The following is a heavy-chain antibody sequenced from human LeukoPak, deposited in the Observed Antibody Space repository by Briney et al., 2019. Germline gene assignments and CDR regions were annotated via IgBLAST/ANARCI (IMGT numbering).Heavy chain of an antibody. CDR1: GFTFSTCS. Sequence: PGGSLRLSCAASGFTFSTCSMNWVRQAPGKGLEWVSYISSSGVTIYYADSVKGRFTISRDNAKNTLYLQMNSLRAEDTAVYYCAKDGSRDFWNEEGDYWGQGTLVTVSS. J-gene: IGHJ4*02. D-gene: IGHD3-3*01. CDR3: AKDGSRDFWNEEGDY. V-gene: IGHV3-48*04. CDR2: ISSSGVTI.